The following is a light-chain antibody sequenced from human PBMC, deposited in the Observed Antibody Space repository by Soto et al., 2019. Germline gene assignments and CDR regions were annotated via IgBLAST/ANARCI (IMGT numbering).Light chain of an antibody. V-gene: IGKV3-15*01. J-gene: IGKJ2*01. CDR1: QSVRSN. CDR3: QQYNNWPPMYT. Sequence: EIVMTQSPATLSWSPGERATLSCRASQSVRSNLAWYQQKPGQAPRLLIYGASTRATGIPARFSGSGSGTEFTLTISSLQSEDFAVYYCQQYNNWPPMYTFGQGTKLEIK. CDR2: GAS.